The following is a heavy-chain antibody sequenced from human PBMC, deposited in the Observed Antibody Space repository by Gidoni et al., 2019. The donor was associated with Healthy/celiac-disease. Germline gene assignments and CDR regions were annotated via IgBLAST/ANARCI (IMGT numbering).Heavy chain of an antibody. CDR3: ARDSPKVAAKSMRAFDI. J-gene: IGHJ3*02. D-gene: IGHD2-15*01. CDR1: GFTFSSYS. CDR2: ISSSSSYI. Sequence: EVQLVESGGGLVKPGGSLRLSCAASGFTFSSYSMNWVRQAPGKGLEWVSSISSSSSYIYYADSVKGRFTISRDNAKNSLYLQMNSLRAEDTAVYYCARDSPKVAAKSMRAFDIWGQGTMVTVSS. V-gene: IGHV3-21*01.